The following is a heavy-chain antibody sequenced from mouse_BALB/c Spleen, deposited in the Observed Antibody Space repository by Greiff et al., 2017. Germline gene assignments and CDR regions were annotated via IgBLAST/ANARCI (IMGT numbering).Heavy chain of an antibody. CDR3: ARGGGLRLPMDY. CDR1: GFTFSSYA. J-gene: IGHJ4*01. Sequence: EVKLMESGGGLVKPGGSLKLSCAASGFTFSSYAMSWVRQTPEKRLEWVASISSGGSTYYPDSVKGRFTISRDNARNILYLQMSSLRSEDTAMYYCARGGGLRLPMDYWGQGTSVTVSS. CDR2: ISSGGST. V-gene: IGHV5-6-5*01. D-gene: IGHD1-2*01.